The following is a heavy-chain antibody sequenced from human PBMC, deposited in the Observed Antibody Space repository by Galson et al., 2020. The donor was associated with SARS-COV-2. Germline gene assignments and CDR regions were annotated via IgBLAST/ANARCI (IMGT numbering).Heavy chain of an antibody. CDR3: ATNPSRITSSWFDP. Sequence: ALVKVSCKVSGYTLTELSMHWVRQAPGKGLEWMGGFDPEDGETIYAQKFQGRVTMTEDTSTDTAYMELSSLRSEDTAVYYCATNPSRITSSWFDPWGQGTLVTVSS. CDR1: GYTLTELS. D-gene: IGHD3-16*01. CDR2: FDPEDGET. J-gene: IGHJ5*02. V-gene: IGHV1-24*01.